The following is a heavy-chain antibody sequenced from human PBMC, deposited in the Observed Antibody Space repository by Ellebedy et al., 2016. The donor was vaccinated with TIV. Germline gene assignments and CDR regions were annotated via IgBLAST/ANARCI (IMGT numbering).Heavy chain of an antibody. CDR1: GFTFSSHD. CDR3: ARASAGLDY. J-gene: IGHJ4*02. V-gene: IGHV3-13*01. Sequence: PGGSLRLSCAASGFTFSSHDLHWVRQATGKGLEWVSAIGTAGDTSYSGSVKGRFTISRENGKNSVYLQMNSLIAEDTAVYYCARASAGLDYWGQGTLVTVSS. D-gene: IGHD6-13*01. CDR2: IGTAGDT.